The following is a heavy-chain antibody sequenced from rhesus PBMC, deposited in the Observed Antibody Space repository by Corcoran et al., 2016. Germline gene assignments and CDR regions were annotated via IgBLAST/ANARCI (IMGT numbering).Heavy chain of an antibody. V-gene: IGHV4-122*02. CDR2: IADSGST. CDR3: AHYGSSYGGDS. Sequence: QLQLQESGPGLVKPSATLSLTCAVSGSSISSGYGWRWLRQPPGKGLEWIGYIADSGSTSHNPSLKRRVTMSRDTSKNQVSLKLSSVTAADTAVYYCAHYGSSYGGDSWGQGVVVTVSS. J-gene: IGHJ6*01. CDR1: GSSISSGYG. D-gene: IGHD4-29*01.